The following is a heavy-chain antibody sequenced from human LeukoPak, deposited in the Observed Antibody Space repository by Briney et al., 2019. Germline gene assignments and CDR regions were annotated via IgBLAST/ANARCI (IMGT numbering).Heavy chain of an antibody. CDR1: GFSFSNYA. CDR3: AKDKSRSGGTCLDAFDV. Sequence: PGGSLRLSCATSGFSFSNYAMSWVRRAPGKGLEWVSTISGPGGTTFYAESVKGRFLISRDKSKNTLYLQMSSLRADDTALYYCAKDKSRSGGTCLDAFDVWGQGTMVTVSS. J-gene: IGHJ3*01. V-gene: IGHV3-23*01. CDR2: ISGPGGTT. D-gene: IGHD2-15*01.